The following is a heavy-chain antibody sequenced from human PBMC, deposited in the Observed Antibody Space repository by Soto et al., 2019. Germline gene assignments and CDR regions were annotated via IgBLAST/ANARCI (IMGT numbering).Heavy chain of an antibody. J-gene: IGHJ6*02. V-gene: IGHV3-74*01. CDR2: INSDGSST. Sequence: GGSLRLSCAASGFTLSSYWMHWVRQSPGKGLVWVSRINSDGSSTSYADSVKGRFTISRDNAKNTLYLQMNSLRAEDTAVYYCARAWGSGSYYSYYYYYGMDVWGQGTTVTVSS. D-gene: IGHD3-10*01. CDR1: GFTLSSYW. CDR3: ARAWGSGSYYSYYYYYGMDV.